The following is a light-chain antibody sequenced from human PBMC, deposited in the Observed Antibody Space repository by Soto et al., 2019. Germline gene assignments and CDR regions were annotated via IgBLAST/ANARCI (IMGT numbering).Light chain of an antibody. CDR3: CAYAGSSTVGYV. CDR2: EDN. CDR1: SSDVGSYKL. Sequence: QSALTQPASVSGSPGQSITISCTGTSSDVGSYKLVSWYQQNPGKAPKLMIYEDNKLPSGVSNRFSGSKSGNTASLTISGLQAEDEADYYCCAYAGSSTVGYVFGTGTKVTVL. V-gene: IGLV2-23*01. J-gene: IGLJ1*01.